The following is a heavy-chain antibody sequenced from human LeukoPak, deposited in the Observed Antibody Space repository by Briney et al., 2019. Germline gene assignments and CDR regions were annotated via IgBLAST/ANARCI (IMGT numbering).Heavy chain of an antibody. V-gene: IGHV1-18*01. CDR1: GYTFTSYG. D-gene: IGHD6-13*01. Sequence: ASVKVSCTASGYTFTSYGIGWVRQAPGQGLEWMGWINAYNGKTNYVQKFQGRVTVTTDTSTSTAYMELSSLRSEDTAVYYCASAQSIAAAGNLNWFDPWGQGTLVTVSS. CDR3: ASAQSIAAAGNLNWFDP. CDR2: INAYNGKT. J-gene: IGHJ5*02.